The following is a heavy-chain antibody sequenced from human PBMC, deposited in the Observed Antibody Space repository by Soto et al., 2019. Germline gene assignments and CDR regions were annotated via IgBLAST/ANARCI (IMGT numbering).Heavy chain of an antibody. D-gene: IGHD7-27*01. J-gene: IGHJ4*02. CDR1: GGSISRAAYC. CDR3: ARGPSGDKIDY. CDR2: IYDGGTT. V-gene: IGHV4-30-4*01. Sequence: QVQLQESGPRLVSPSQTLSLTCTVSGGSISRAAYCWSWIRQSPDKGLEWIGHIYDGGTTYSSPSLKGRVTLSADTSETQFSLKLSSVSAADTAVYYCARGPSGDKIDYWGQGIQVTVSS.